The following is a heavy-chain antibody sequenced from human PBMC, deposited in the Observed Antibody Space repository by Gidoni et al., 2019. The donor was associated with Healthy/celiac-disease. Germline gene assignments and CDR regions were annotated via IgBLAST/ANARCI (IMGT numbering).Heavy chain of an antibody. CDR2: SYYSGST. D-gene: IGHD2-2*01. CDR3: ASTRGVGRRCSSTSCPTHNWFDP. V-gene: IGHV4-59*01. CDR1: GGSITSDY. J-gene: IGHJ5*02. Sequence: QVQLQESGPGLVKHSETLSLTFTVSGGSITSDYWSWIRQPPGKGLEWIGDSYYSGSTNYNPSLKSRVTISVDTSKNQFSLKLSSVTAADTAVYYCASTRGVGRRCSSTSCPTHNWFDPWGQGTLVTVSS.